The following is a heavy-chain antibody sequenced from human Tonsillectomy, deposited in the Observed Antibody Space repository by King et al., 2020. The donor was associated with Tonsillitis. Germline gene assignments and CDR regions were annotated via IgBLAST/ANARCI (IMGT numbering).Heavy chain of an antibody. CDR2: IKADGNVE. CDR3: ARDESPANSGSYYDAFDF. CDR1: GFTFSGYW. D-gene: IGHD1-26*01. V-gene: IGHV3-7*01. J-gene: IGHJ3*01. Sequence: VQLVESGGGLVQPGGSLRLSCAASGFTFSGYWMSWVRQAPGKGLEWVANIKADGNVEHYVDSVEGRFTISRDNAKNSLYLQMNSLRAEDTAVYYCARDESPANSGSYYDAFDFWGQGTMVTVSS.